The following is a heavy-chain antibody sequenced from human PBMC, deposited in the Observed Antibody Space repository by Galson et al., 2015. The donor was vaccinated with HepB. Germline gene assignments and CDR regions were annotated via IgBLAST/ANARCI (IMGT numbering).Heavy chain of an antibody. CDR3: ARVPPSGSYYAFDY. V-gene: IGHV4-59*12. Sequence: SETLSLTCTVSGGSISSYYWSWIRQPPGKGLEWIGYIYYSGSTNYNPSLRSRVTMSVDTSKNQFSLKLSSVTAADTAVYYCARVPPSGSYYAFDYWGQGTLVTVSS. CDR2: IYYSGST. J-gene: IGHJ4*02. CDR1: GGSISSYY. D-gene: IGHD1-26*01.